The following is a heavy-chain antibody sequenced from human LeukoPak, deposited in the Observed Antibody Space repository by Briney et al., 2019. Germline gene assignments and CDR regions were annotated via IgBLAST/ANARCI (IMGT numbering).Heavy chain of an antibody. CDR1: GFTFSSYG. CDR2: ISYDGSSK. D-gene: IGHD1-1*01. V-gene: IGHV3-30*18. CDR3: AKDKVERYYFDY. Sequence: GGSLRLSCAASGFTFSSYGIHWVRQSPGKGLEWVAVISYDGSSKYYADSVKGRYTISRDNSKNTLYLQMNSLRAEDTAVYYCAKDKVERYYFDYWGQGTLVTVSS. J-gene: IGHJ4*02.